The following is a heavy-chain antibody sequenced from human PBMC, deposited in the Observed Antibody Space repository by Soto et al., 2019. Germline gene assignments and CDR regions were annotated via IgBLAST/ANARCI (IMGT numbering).Heavy chain of an antibody. Sequence: PSETLSLTCSVSGGSISSGSYYWGWIRQTPGRGLEWIASMYQGGTTYSNPSLKSRVTISVDTSKNQFSLRLTSVTAADAAVYYCARRGVRAEATNWFDPWGQGTLVTVSS. J-gene: IGHJ5*02. D-gene: IGHD5-12*01. CDR2: MYQGGTT. CDR1: GGSISSGSYY. V-gene: IGHV4-39*01. CDR3: ARRGVRAEATNWFDP.